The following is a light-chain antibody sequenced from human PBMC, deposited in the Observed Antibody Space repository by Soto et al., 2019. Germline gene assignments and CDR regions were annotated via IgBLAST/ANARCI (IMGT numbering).Light chain of an antibody. CDR1: QGISTY. CDR3: QQSYSTTWT. J-gene: IGKJ1*01. Sequence: DIQMTQPPSSLSASVGDRLTITCRASQGISTYLNWYLQKPGKXPXXLIYAASSLQSGVPSRFSGSGSETDFTLTISSLQPEDVATYYCQQSYSTTWTFGQGTKVDI. V-gene: IGKV1-39*01. CDR2: AAS.